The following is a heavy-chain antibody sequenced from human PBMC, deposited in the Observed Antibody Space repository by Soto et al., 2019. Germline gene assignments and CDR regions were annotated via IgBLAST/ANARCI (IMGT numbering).Heavy chain of an antibody. D-gene: IGHD6-19*01. J-gene: IGHJ3*02. Sequence: QVQLVESGGGVVQPGRSLRLSCAASGFTFSSYGMHWVRQAPGKGREWVAVIWYDGSNKYYADSVKGRFTISRDNSKNTLYLQMNSLRAEDTAVYYCARGEGIAVAEDAFDIWGQGTMVTVSS. CDR1: GFTFSSYG. CDR3: ARGEGIAVAEDAFDI. CDR2: IWYDGSNK. V-gene: IGHV3-33*01.